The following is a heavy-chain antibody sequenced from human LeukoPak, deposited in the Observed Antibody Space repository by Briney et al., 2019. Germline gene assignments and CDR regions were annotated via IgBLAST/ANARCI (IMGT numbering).Heavy chain of an antibody. CDR1: GLTFSSYA. CDR2: ISGSGGST. V-gene: IGHV3-23*01. J-gene: IGHJ3*02. D-gene: IGHD6-19*01. CDR3: AKDPDSSGWYERDAFDI. Sequence: GGSLRLSCAASGLTFSSYAMSWVRQAPGKGLEWVSAISGSGGSTYYADSVKGRFTISRDNSKNTLYLQMNSLRAEDTAVYYCAKDPDSSGWYERDAFDIWGQGTMVTVSS.